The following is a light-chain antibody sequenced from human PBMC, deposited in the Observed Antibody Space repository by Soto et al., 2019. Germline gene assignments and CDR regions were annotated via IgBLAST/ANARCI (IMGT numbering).Light chain of an antibody. V-gene: IGKV1-5*01. CDR3: QQYNRYSYT. J-gene: IGKJ2*01. Sequence: DIPMTQSPSTLSASVGDRVTLTCRASQSISTYLAWYQHKPGKAPQLLIYHAASLASGVPSRFSGDGSVTEFTLNISSLQPDDFATYYCQQYNRYSYTFGQGTRLEIK. CDR2: HAA. CDR1: QSISTY.